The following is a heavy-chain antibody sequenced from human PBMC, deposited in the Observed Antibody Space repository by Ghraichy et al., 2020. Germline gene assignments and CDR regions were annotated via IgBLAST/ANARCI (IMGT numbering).Heavy chain of an antibody. CDR1: GFTFRTSN. CDR3: ASGMAMAGPDCFDI. V-gene: IGHV3-21*01. J-gene: IGHJ3*02. CDR2: ISSRNSYI. D-gene: IGHD6-19*01. Sequence: GGSLRLSCAASGFTFRTSNMNWFRRAPGKGLEWVSSISSRNSYIFYSDSVRGRFTISRDNAKNSLYLHMNSLRAEDTAVYYCASGMAMAGPDCFDIWGHGTMVTVSS.